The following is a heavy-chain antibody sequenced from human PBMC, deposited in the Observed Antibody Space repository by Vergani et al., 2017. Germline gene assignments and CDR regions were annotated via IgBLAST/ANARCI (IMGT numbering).Heavy chain of an antibody. CDR2: ISGSGGST. CDR1: GFTFSSYA. J-gene: IGHJ4*02. D-gene: IGHD4-11*01. V-gene: IGHV3-23*01. Sequence: EVQLLESGGGLVQPGGSLRLSCAASGFTFSSYAMSWVRQAPGKGLEGVSAISGSGGSTYYSDSLKGRFTSSRDNSKNTLYRKMNSLRAENTAVYYCAKDPDYSNYAFDYWGQGTLVTVSS. CDR3: AKDPDYSNYAFDY.